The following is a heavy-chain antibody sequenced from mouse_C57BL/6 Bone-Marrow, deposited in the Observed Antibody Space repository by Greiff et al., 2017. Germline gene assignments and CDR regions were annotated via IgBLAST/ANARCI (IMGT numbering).Heavy chain of an antibody. Sequence: VQLQQSVAELVRPGASVKLSCTASGFNIKNTYMHWVKQRPEQGLEWIGRIDPANGNTKYAPKFQGKATITADTSSNTAYLQLSSLTSEDTAIYYCARNYYGSSYVGVFFDDGGQGTTLTVSS. CDR3: ARNYYGSSYVGVFFDD. CDR2: IDPANGNT. CDR1: GFNIKNTY. V-gene: IGHV14-3*01. D-gene: IGHD1-1*01. J-gene: IGHJ2*01.